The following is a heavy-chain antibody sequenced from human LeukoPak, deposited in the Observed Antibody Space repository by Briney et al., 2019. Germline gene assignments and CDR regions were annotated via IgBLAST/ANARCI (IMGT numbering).Heavy chain of an antibody. CDR1: GFTFSSYA. CDR3: AREGGGDAFDI. Sequence: GGSLRLSCAASGFTFSSYAMHWVRQAPGKGLEWVAVISYDGSNKYYADSVKGRFTISRDNSKNTLYLQMNSLRVEDTAVYYCAREGGGDAFDIWGQGTMVTVSS. D-gene: IGHD3-16*01. V-gene: IGHV3-30-3*01. CDR2: ISYDGSNK. J-gene: IGHJ3*02.